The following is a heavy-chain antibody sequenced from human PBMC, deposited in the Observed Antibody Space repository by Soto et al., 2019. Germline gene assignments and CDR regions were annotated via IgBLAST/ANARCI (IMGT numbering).Heavy chain of an antibody. CDR2: ISAYNGNK. CDR3: ARDLGQQLVDY. CDR1: GYSFTSYG. Sequence: ASLKVSCKASGYSFTSYGISWVRQAPGQGLEWMGWISAYNGNKKYAQKLQGRVTMTTDTSTSTAYMELRSLRSDDTAVYYCARDLGQQLVDYWGQGTLVTVSS. V-gene: IGHV1-18*01. J-gene: IGHJ4*02. D-gene: IGHD6-13*01.